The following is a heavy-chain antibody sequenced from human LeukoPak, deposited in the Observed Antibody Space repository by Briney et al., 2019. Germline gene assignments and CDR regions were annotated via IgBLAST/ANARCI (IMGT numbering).Heavy chain of an antibody. V-gene: IGHV3-7*04. D-gene: IGHD3-22*01. J-gene: IGHJ4*02. CDR3: ARGRMLYYYDSSGYPFDY. CDR1: GFTFSSYW. Sequence: PGGSLRLSCAASGFTFSSYWMRWVREAPGKGLEWVANIKQDGSEKYYVDSVKGRFTISRDNAKNSLYLQMNSLRAEDTAVYYCARGRMLYYYDSSGYPFDYWGQGSLVTVSS. CDR2: IKQDGSEK.